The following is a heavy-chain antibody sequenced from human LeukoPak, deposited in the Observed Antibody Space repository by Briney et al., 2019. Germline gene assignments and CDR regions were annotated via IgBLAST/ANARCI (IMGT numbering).Heavy chain of an antibody. V-gene: IGHV4-39*01. CDR3: ARSPSPRSWFDS. CDR1: GDSISSSSYY. Sequence: SETLSLTCTVSGDSISSSSYYWAWIRQPPERGLEWIGSIYYSGSTYYNPSLKSRATISVDTSKNQFSLKLSSVTAGDAAVYYCARSPSPRSWFDSWGQGTLVTVSS. J-gene: IGHJ5*01. CDR2: IYYSGST.